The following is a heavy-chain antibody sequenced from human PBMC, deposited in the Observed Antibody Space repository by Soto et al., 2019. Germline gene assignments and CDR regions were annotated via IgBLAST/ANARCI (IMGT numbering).Heavy chain of an antibody. D-gene: IGHD3-10*01. CDR2: FRTSGDGGTT. V-gene: IGHV3-23*01. CDR3: AKKVNSGPGSQYFDY. CDR1: GFTFSSYS. Sequence: PGGSLRLSCAASGFTFSSYSMSWVRQAPGKGLEWVSGFRTSGDGGTTYYADSVKGRFTISRDNSKNILFLQMNSVRAEDTAIYYCAKKVNSGPGSQYFDYWGQGTLVTVSS. J-gene: IGHJ4*02.